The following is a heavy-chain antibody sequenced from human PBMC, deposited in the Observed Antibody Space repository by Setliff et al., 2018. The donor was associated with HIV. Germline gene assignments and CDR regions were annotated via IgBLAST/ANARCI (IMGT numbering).Heavy chain of an antibody. CDR3: ARDHVFGSRTGLDP. Sequence: SETLSLTCAVSGGPLNSRNWWSWVRQPPGKGLEWIGEVFHSGSANSNASLRSRGMISVDTSKNQFSLKLSAVTAADTAVYYCARDHVFGSRTGLDPWGPGILVTVSS. J-gene: IGHJ5*02. V-gene: IGHV4-4*02. CDR2: VFHSGSA. CDR1: GGPLNSRNW. D-gene: IGHD3-10*01.